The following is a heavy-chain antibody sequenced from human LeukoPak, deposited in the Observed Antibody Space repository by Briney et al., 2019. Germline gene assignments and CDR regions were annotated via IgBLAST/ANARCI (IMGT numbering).Heavy chain of an antibody. Sequence: WASVKVSCKASGYTFTSYYMHWVRQAPGQGLEWMGLINPSGGSTIYAQKFQGRVTMTRDTSTSTVYMELSSLRSEDTAVYFCARSSGSHYFDYWGQGTLVTVSS. CDR1: GYTFTSYY. CDR3: ARSSGSHYFDY. D-gene: IGHD1-26*01. CDR2: INPSGGST. V-gene: IGHV1-46*01. J-gene: IGHJ4*02.